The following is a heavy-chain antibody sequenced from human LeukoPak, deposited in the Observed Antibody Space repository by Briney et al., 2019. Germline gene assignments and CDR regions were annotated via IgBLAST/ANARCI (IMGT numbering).Heavy chain of an antibody. V-gene: IGHV3-23*01. CDR1: GFTVSSNY. D-gene: IGHD6-13*01. J-gene: IGHJ4*02. CDR2: ITGSGGNT. Sequence: GGSLRLSCAASGFTVSSNYMSWVRQAPGKGLEWVSAITGSGGNTYYADSVKGRFTISRDNSKNTLYLQMSSLRAEDTAVYYCGKDQNVAAAGVPYDYWGQGTLVTVSS. CDR3: GKDQNVAAAGVPYDY.